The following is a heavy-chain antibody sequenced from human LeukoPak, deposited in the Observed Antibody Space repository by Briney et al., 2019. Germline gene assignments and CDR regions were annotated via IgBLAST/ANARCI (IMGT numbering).Heavy chain of an antibody. V-gene: IGHV3-66*01. CDR3: ARDRHSGSFYGYFDH. D-gene: IGHD1-26*01. Sequence: PGGSLRLSCAASGFTVSNNYMSWVRQAPGKGLEWVSIIYAGGTTYYADSVKGRFTISRDDSSNTLYLQMNSLRPDDTAAYYCARDRHSGSFYGYFDHWGQGALVTVSS. CDR2: IYAGGTT. CDR1: GFTVSNNY. J-gene: IGHJ4*02.